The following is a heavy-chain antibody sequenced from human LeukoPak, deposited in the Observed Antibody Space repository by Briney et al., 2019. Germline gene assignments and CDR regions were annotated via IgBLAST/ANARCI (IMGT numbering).Heavy chain of an antibody. CDR3: AKAGIFGVVITYFDY. V-gene: IGHV3-23*01. D-gene: IGHD3-3*01. CDR2: ISGSGGST. J-gene: IGHJ4*02. CDR1: GFTFSSYA. Sequence: GGSLRLSCAASGFTFSSYAMSWVRQAPGKGLEWVSAISGSGGSTYYADSVKGLFTISRDNSKNTLYLQMNSLRAEDTAVYYCAKAGIFGVVITYFDYWGQGTLVTVSS.